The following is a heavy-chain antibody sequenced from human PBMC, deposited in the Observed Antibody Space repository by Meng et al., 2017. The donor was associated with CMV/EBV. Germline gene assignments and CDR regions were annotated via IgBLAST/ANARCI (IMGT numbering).Heavy chain of an antibody. CDR1: GYTFTSYY. CDR3: AMAWGGYVWGSYRNGGWFDP. J-gene: IGHJ5*02. CDR2: INPSGGST. Sequence: ASAKVSCKASGYTFTSYYMHWVRQAPGQGLEWMGIINPSGGSTSYAQKFQGRVTMTRDTSTSTVYMELSSLRSEDTAVYYCAMAWGGYVWGSYRNGGWFDPWGQGTLVTVSS. D-gene: IGHD3-16*02. V-gene: IGHV1-46*01.